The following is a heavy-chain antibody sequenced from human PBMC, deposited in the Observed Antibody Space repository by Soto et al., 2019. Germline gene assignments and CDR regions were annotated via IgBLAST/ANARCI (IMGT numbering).Heavy chain of an antibody. J-gene: IGHJ6*02. CDR3: ASFYSNYDPSFYGMDV. Sequence: QVQLVQSGAEVKKPGSSVKVSCKASGGTFSSYAISWVRQAPGQGLEWLGGIIPIYGTANYEQKFQGRVTITADESTSKAYMELSILRSEDTGVYYWASFYSNYDPSFYGMDVCCQGTTVTVSS. CDR1: GGTFSSYA. V-gene: IGHV1-69*12. D-gene: IGHD4-4*01. CDR2: IIPIYGTA.